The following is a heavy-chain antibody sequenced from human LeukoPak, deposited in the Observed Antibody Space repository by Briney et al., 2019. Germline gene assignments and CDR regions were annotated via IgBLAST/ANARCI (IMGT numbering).Heavy chain of an antibody. CDR2: IYPADSDT. Sequence: GESLKISCRGSGYSFTNYWIGWVRQMPGKGLEWMGIIYPADSDTRYSPSFQGQVTISADKSIFTAYLQWSSLRASDTAIYYCARHGGGWPFDYWGQGTLVTVSS. CDR1: GYSFTNYW. D-gene: IGHD2-15*01. CDR3: ARHGGGWPFDY. J-gene: IGHJ4*02. V-gene: IGHV5-51*01.